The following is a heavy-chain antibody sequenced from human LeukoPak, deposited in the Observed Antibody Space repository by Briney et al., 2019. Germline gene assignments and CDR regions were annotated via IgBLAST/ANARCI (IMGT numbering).Heavy chain of an antibody. CDR1: GFNFNTYT. CDR3: VRGGMRYLEC. Sequence: GGSLRLSCAASGFNFNTYTTSWVRQAPGKGLEWVAKMKEDGTEESYVDSVKGRFAISRDNAKSSVYLQMNSLSVEDTAVYYCVRGGMRYLECWGQGTLVTVSS. V-gene: IGHV3-7*01. CDR2: MKEDGTEE. J-gene: IGHJ4*02.